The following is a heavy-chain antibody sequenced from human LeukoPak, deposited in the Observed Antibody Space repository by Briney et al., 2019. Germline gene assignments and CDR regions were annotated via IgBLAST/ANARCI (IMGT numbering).Heavy chain of an antibody. CDR3: ARFRYGDYVDY. Sequence: ASVKVSCKASGYTFTGDYMHWVRQAPGQGLEWMGRINPNSGGTNYAQKFQGRVTMTRDTSISTAYMELSRLRSDDTAVYYCARFRYGDYVDYWGQGTLVTVSS. CDR1: GYTFTGDY. J-gene: IGHJ4*02. D-gene: IGHD4-17*01. V-gene: IGHV1-2*06. CDR2: INPNSGGT.